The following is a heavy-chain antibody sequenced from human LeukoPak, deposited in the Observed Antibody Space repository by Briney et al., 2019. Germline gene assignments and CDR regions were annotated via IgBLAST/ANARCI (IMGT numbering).Heavy chain of an antibody. V-gene: IGHV3-66*01. D-gene: IGHD1-26*01. J-gene: IGHJ6*02. CDR2: IYSGGST. CDR1: GFTVSSNY. Sequence: GGSLRLSCAASGFTVSSNYMSWVRQAPGKGLEWVSVIYSGGSTYYADSAKGRFTISRDNSKNTLYLQMNSLRAEDTAVYYCARGMWEWELSLYYYYYGMDVWGQGTTVTVSS. CDR3: ARGMWEWELSLYYYYYGMDV.